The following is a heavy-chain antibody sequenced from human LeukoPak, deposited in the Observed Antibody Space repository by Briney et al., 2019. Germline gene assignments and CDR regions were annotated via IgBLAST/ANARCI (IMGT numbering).Heavy chain of an antibody. Sequence: GGSLRLSCAASGFTFSNYAMSWVRQAPGKGLEWVSGISGSGGSTYYADSVKGRFTISRDNSRNTLYLQMNSLRAEDTAVYYCAKDGLGIWSRGYFDYWGQGTLVTVSS. D-gene: IGHD7-27*01. CDR2: ISGSGGST. CDR1: GFTFSNYA. V-gene: IGHV3-23*01. J-gene: IGHJ4*02. CDR3: AKDGLGIWSRGYFDY.